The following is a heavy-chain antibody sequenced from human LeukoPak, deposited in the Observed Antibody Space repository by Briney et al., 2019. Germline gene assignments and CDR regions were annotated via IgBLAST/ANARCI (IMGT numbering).Heavy chain of an antibody. D-gene: IGHD2-2*01. CDR1: GFTFDDYA. CDR3: AVQGWEVVPA. Sequence: PGRSLRLSCAASGFTFDDYAMHWVRQAPGKGLEWVSGISWNSGSIGYADSVKGRFTISRDNAKNSLYLQMNSLRAEDTAVYYCAVQGWEVVPAWGQGTLVTVSS. J-gene: IGHJ4*02. V-gene: IGHV3-9*01. CDR2: ISWNSGSI.